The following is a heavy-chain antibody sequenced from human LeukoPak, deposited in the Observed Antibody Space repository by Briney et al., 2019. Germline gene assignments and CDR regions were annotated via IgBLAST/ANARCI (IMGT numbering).Heavy chain of an antibody. CDR1: GYTFTGYY. CDR3: AKKVRGPSHPLDF. J-gene: IGHJ4*02. Sequence: RASVKVSCKASGYTFTGYYMHWVRQAPRQGLEWMGWINPEKRDTGYAHKFQGRVTMTSDTSISTAYMELSSLRSDDTAVYYCAKKVRGPSHPLDFWGQGTLVTVSS. D-gene: IGHD5-12*01. V-gene: IGHV1-2*02. CDR2: INPEKRDT.